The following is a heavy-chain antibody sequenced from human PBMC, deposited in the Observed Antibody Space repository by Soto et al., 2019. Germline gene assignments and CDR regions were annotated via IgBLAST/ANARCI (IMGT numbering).Heavy chain of an antibody. V-gene: IGHV4-31*03. CDR3: ARTPLPYDILTGYYYYGMDV. D-gene: IGHD3-9*01. CDR1: GGSISSGGYY. J-gene: IGHJ6*02. CDR2: IYYSGST. Sequence: SETMSLTCTVSGGSISSGGYYWSWIRQHPGKGLEWIGYIYYSGSTYYNPSLKSRVTISVDTSKNQFSLKLSSVTAADTAVYYCARTPLPYDILTGYYYYGMDVWGQGTTVTVSS.